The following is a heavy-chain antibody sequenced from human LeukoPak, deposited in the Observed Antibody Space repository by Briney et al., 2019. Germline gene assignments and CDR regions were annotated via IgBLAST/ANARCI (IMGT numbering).Heavy chain of an antibody. J-gene: IGHJ4*02. V-gene: IGHV1-46*01. Sequence: ASVKVSCKASGGTFSSYAISWVRQAPGQGLEWMGIINPSGGSTNYAQKFQGRVTMTRDTSTSTVYMELSSLRSEDTAVYYCAREGEGILTSWGQGTLVTVSS. CDR2: INPSGGST. CDR3: AREGEGILTS. CDR1: GGTFSSYA. D-gene: IGHD3-9*01.